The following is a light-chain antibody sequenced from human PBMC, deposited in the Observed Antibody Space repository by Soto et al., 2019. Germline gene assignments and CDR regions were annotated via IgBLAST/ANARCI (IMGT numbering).Light chain of an antibody. CDR2: DVS. CDR3: SSYTSSSTPQYV. J-gene: IGLJ1*01. V-gene: IGLV2-14*01. Sequence: QSVLTQPASVSGSPGQSITISCTGTSSDVGGYNYVSWYQQHPGKAPKLMIYDVSNRPSEVSNRFSGSKSGNTASLTISGLQAEDEADYYCSSYTSSSTPQYVFGTGTKVTVL. CDR1: SSDVGGYNY.